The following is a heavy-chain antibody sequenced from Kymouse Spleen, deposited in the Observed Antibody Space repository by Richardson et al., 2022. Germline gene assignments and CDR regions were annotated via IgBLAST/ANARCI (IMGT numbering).Heavy chain of an antibody. J-gene: IGHJ4*02. V-gene: IGHV3-33*01. CDR3: ARDGVRFLEWLDY. CDR2: IWYDGSNK. Sequence: QVQLVESGGGVVQPGRSLRLSCAASGFTFSSYGMHWVRQAPGKGLEWVAVIWYDGSNKYYADSVKGRFTISRDNSKNTLYLQMNSLRAEDTAVYYCARDGVRFLEWLDYWGQGTLVTVSS. CDR1: GFTFSSYG. D-gene: IGHD3-3*01.